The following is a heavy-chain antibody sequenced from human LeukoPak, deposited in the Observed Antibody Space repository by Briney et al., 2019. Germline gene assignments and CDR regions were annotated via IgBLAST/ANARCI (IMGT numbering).Heavy chain of an antibody. V-gene: IGHV4-38-2*02. J-gene: IGHJ4*02. CDR2: IYQNGNT. Sequence: SETLSLTCTVSDYSITSGYYWGWIRQPPGKGLEWIGSIYQNGNTFYNPSLKSRVTISVDTSKNQFSLKLSSVTAADTAVYYCARDALLWFGESYFDYWGQGTLVTVSS. D-gene: IGHD3-10*01. CDR1: DYSITSGYY. CDR3: ARDALLWFGESYFDY.